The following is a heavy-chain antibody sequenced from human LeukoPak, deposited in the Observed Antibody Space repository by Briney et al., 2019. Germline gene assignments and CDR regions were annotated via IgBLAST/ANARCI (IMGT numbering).Heavy chain of an antibody. CDR2: VSGGGGTT. D-gene: IGHD2-2*01. V-gene: IGHV3-23*01. J-gene: IGHJ4*02. CDR1: GFTFSSYA. Sequence: GGSLRLSCAASGFTFSSYAMSWVRQAPGKGLEWVSTVSGGGGTTYYADSVKGRFTISRDNSKNTLFLQMNSLRAEDTAIYYCAKDMGYCSSATCYGLDYWGQGALVTVSS. CDR3: AKDMGYCSSATCYGLDY.